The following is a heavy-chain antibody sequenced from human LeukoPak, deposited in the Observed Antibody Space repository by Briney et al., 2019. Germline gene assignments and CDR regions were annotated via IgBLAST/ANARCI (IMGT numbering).Heavy chain of an antibody. D-gene: IGHD6-13*01. V-gene: IGHV2-5*01. CDR2: IYWNDDK. CDR3: AHSVQQLVRMGFDY. CDR1: GFSLSTSGVG. J-gene: IGHJ4*02. Sequence: SGPTLVKPTQTLTLTCTFSGFSLSTSGVGVGWIRQPPGKALEWLALIYWNDDKRYSPSLKSRLTITKDTSKNQVVLTMTNMDPVDTATYYCAHSVQQLVRMGFDYWGQGTRVTVSS.